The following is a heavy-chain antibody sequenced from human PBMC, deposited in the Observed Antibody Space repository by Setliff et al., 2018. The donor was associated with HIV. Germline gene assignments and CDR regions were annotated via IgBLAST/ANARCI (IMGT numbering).Heavy chain of an antibody. CDR3: ARVTHTGRGLAY. CDR2: INPNSGGT. J-gene: IGHJ4*02. Sequence: RASVKVSCKASVYTFTNYNINWVRQAPGQGLEWMGWINPNSGGTNYAQKFQGRVTMTRDTSITTAYMDLSRLASDDTAVYYCARVTHTGRGLAYWGQGTLVTVSS. V-gene: IGHV1-2*02. D-gene: IGHD2-15*01. CDR1: VYTFTNYN.